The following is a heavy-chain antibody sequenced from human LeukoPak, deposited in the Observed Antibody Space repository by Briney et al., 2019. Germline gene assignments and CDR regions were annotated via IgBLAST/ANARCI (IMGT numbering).Heavy chain of an antibody. Sequence: QPGGSLRLSCAASGFTFSSYAMSWVRQAPGKGLEWVSGISGSGGSTYYADSVKGRFTISRDNSKNTLYLQMNSLRAGDTAVFYCARGPYSGSYYRFDYWGQGTLVTVSS. D-gene: IGHD1-26*01. J-gene: IGHJ4*02. CDR3: ARGPYSGSYYRFDY. CDR1: GFTFSSYA. V-gene: IGHV3-23*01. CDR2: ISGSGGST.